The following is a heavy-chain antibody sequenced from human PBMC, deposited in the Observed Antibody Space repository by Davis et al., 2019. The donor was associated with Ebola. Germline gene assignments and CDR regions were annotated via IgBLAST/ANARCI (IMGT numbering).Heavy chain of an antibody. CDR2: VRSHGSDD. CDR3: ARDSDDYSFDY. D-gene: IGHD4-11*01. Sequence: GGSLRLSCPASGFPFSSYGMHWVRQAPGRGLEWVAFVRSHGSDDHYSDSVKGRFTISRDNSKNTLYLQMNSLRPEDTAVYYCARDSDDYSFDYWGQGTLVTVSS. J-gene: IGHJ4*02. V-gene: IGHV3-30*02. CDR1: GFPFSSYG.